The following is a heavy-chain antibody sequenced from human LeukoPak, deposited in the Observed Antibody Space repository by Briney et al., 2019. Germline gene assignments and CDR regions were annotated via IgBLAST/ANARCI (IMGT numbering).Heavy chain of an antibody. CDR1: GGSISSSNW. Sequence: SETLSLTCAVSGGSISSSNWWSWVRQPPGKGLEWIGEIYHSGSTNYNPSLKSRVTISVDKSKNQFSLRLSSVTAADTAVYYCARRVRGVISFDYWGQGTLVTVSS. V-gene: IGHV4-4*02. J-gene: IGHJ4*02. D-gene: IGHD3-10*01. CDR3: ARRVRGVISFDY. CDR2: IYHSGST.